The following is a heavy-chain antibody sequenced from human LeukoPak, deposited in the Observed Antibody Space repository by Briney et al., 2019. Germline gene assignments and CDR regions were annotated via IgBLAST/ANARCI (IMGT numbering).Heavy chain of an antibody. CDR3: AINHRDGYSELGY. V-gene: IGHV3-23*01. CDR2: ISASAAMT. D-gene: IGHD5-24*01. Sequence: GGSLRLSCEASGFTFNNYVMTWVRQAPGKGLEWVSSISASAAMTYYADSVKGRFTISRDNAKNSLYLQMNSLRAEDTAVYYCAINHRDGYSELGYWGQGTLVTVSS. CDR1: GFTFNNYV. J-gene: IGHJ4*02.